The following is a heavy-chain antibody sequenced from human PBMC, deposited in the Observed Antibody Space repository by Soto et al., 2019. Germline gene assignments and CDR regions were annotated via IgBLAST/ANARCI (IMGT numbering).Heavy chain of an antibody. Sequence: QVQLQESGPGLVRPSETLSLTCTVSGASINNYYYSWIRQPPGKGLEWIGNIFSSGSTNYNPSLKSRITISLDTSKNQFSLKLNSVTAADTAVYYCTRDRNPSQLFYWAQGALVTVSS. CDR1: GASINNYY. CDR2: IFSSGST. CDR3: TRDRNPSQLFY. V-gene: IGHV4-59*01. J-gene: IGHJ4*02.